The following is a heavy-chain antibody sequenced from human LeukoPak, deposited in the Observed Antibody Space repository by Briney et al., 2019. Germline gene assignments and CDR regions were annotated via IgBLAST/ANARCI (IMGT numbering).Heavy chain of an antibody. J-gene: IGHJ3*02. V-gene: IGHV3-23*01. CDR3: AKDYDSGSSYDAFDI. Sequence: GGSLRLSCAASGFTFSSYGMSWVRQAPGKGLEWVSAISGSGGSTYYADSVKGRFTISRDNSKNTLYLQMNSLRAEDTAVYYCAKDYDSGSSYDAFDIWGQGTMVTVSS. CDR2: ISGSGGST. D-gene: IGHD1-26*01. CDR1: GFTFSSYG.